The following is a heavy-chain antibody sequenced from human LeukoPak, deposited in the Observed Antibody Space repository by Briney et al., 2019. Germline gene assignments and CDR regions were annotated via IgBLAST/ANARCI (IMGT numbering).Heavy chain of an antibody. V-gene: IGHV3-74*01. CDR3: ARDPGEYCSGGSCYSNTFDY. D-gene: IGHD2-15*01. CDR1: GFTFSNHW. CDR2: ISKDGSTS. J-gene: IGHJ4*02. Sequence: QPGGSLRLSCEASGFTFSNHWMHWVRQAPGKGLVWVSVISKDGSTSIYADSVKGRFTISRDNAKNTLYLQMNSLRAEDTAVYYCARDPGEYCSGGSCYSNTFDYWGQGTLVTVSS.